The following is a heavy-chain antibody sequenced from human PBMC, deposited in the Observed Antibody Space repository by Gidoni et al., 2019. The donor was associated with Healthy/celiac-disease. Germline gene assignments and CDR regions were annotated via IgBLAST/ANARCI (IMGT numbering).Heavy chain of an antibody. Sequence: QVQLVESGGGVVQPGRSLRLPCAASGFTFSSYGMHWVRQAPGKGLEWVAVISHDGSNKYYADSVKGRFTISRDNSKNTLYLQMNSLRAEDTAVYYCAKASGPTANFDYWGQGTLVTVSS. D-gene: IGHD5-18*01. CDR1: GFTFSSYG. CDR2: ISHDGSNK. CDR3: AKASGPTANFDY. V-gene: IGHV3-30*18. J-gene: IGHJ4*02.